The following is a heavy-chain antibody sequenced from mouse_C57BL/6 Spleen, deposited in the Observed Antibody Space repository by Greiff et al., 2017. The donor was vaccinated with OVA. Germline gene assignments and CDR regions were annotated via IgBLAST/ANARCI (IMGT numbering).Heavy chain of an antibody. D-gene: IGHD2-4*01. CDR3: ARRDYDDYAMDY. V-gene: IGHV1-58*01. Sequence: EVQLQQSGAELVRPGSSVKMSCKTSGYTFTSYGINWVKQRPGQGLEWIGYIYIGNGYTVYNEKFKGKATLTSDTSSSTAYMQLSSLTSEDSAIYVCARRDYDDYAMDYWGQGTSVTVSS. J-gene: IGHJ4*01. CDR1: GYTFTSYG. CDR2: IYIGNGYT.